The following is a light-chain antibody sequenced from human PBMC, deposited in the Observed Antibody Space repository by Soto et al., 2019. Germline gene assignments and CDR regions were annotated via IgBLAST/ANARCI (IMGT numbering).Light chain of an antibody. CDR2: GAS. V-gene: IGKV3-15*01. CDR1: QSVSTK. Sequence: EVVMTQSPATLPASPGERATLSCRASQSVSTKLGWYQQKPGQAPRLVMYGASIRATGIPARFSGSGSGTEFSLTISSLQSEDFAVYYCQQYDDWPLTFGQGTKV. CDR3: QQYDDWPLT. J-gene: IGKJ1*01.